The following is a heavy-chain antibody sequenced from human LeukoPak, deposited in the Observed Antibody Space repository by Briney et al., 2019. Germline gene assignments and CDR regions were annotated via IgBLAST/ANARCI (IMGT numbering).Heavy chain of an antibody. V-gene: IGHV3-7*01. Sequence: PGGSLRLSCAASGFTFSGYYMSWVRQAPGKGLEWVANIKQDGSVKNYVDYMEGRFTISRDNAKNSLYLQMNGLRAEDTAVYYCVRTSRSSSTDSWGQGTLVTVSS. CDR3: VRTSRSSSTDS. CDR1: GFTFSGYY. D-gene: IGHD6-6*01. CDR2: IKQDGSVK. J-gene: IGHJ5*01.